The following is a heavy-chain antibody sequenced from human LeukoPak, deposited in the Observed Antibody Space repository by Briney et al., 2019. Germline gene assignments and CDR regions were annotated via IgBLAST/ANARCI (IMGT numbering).Heavy chain of an antibody. D-gene: IGHD4-17*01. CDR1: GFTFSSYA. Sequence: RGSLRLSCAASGFTFSSYAMSWVRQAPGKGLEWVSAISGSGGSTQYAASVQGRFTISRDNARNSLYLQMNSLRAEDTAVYYCAKEAGQDFGALDAFDVWGQGTMVTASS. J-gene: IGHJ3*01. CDR3: AKEAGQDFGALDAFDV. CDR2: ISGSGGST. V-gene: IGHV3-23*01.